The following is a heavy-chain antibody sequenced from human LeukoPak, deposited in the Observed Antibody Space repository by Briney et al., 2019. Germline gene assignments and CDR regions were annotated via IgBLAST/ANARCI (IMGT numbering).Heavy chain of an antibody. CDR1: GYTFTSYG. CDR2: IVTYNGNT. J-gene: IGHJ6*03. Sequence: ASVKVSCKTSGYTFTSYGVSWGRQAPGQGLEWMGWIVTYNGNTYYSQKFQGRVTMTTDTSTSTAYLELRSLRSDDTAVYYCAKTTVTSEEYYYYYMDVWGKGTTVTVSS. V-gene: IGHV1-18*01. CDR3: AKTTVTSEEYYYYYMDV. D-gene: IGHD4-11*01.